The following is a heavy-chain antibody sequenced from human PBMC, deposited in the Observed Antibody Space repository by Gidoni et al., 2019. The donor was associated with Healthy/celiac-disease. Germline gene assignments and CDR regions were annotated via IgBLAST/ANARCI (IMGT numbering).Heavy chain of an antibody. D-gene: IGHD3-10*01. CDR1: GFTFSSYG. J-gene: IGHJ4*02. Sequence: QVQLVESGGGVVQPGRSLRLSCAASGFTFSSYGMHWVRQAPGKGLEWVAVIWYDGINKYYADSVKGRFTISRDNSKNTLYLQMNSLRAEDTAVYYCARAGPISYLNAGAFDYWGQGTLVTVSS. V-gene: IGHV3-33*01. CDR3: ARAGPISYLNAGAFDY. CDR2: IWYDGINK.